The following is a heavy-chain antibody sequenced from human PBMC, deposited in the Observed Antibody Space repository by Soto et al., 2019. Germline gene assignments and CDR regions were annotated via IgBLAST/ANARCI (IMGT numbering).Heavy chain of an antibody. V-gene: IGHV3-15*05. CDR2: IKIEPDGGTI. D-gene: IGHD1-26*01. J-gene: IGHJ4*02. CDR1: GFTFINAW. CDR3: TTSWEWEKLYFDY. Sequence: EVQLVESGGGLVKPGGSLRLPCAASGFTFINAWMTWVRQPPGKGLEWVGQIKIEPDGGTIDYATPVKGRFTISRDDSKNTLYLQMNNLNTEDTGVYYCTTSWEWEKLYFDYWGQGTLVTVSS.